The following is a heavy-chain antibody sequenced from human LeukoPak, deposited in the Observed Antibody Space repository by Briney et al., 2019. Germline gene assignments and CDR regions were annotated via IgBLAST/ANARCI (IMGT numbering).Heavy chain of an antibody. J-gene: IGHJ5*02. Sequence: GGSLRLSCAASGLHFSGTAMSWVRQAPGKGLEWVSAISHDGMNAYYADSVKGRFTISRDTSKKTVSLEMSSLTAADTGVYYCAKDGAQYSSGPECDPRGQGALVTVSP. V-gene: IGHV3-23*01. CDR2: ISHDGMNA. D-gene: IGHD6-19*01. CDR1: GLHFSGTA. CDR3: AKDGAQYSSGPECDP.